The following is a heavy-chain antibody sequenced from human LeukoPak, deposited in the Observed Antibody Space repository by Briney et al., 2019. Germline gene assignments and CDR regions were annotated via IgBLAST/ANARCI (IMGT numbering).Heavy chain of an antibody. CDR2: IDGRRT. Sequence: PGGSLRLSCVASGFAFGSYAMSWVRQAPGKGLEWVSAIDGRRTYYEDSVKGRFTISRDNSKNTLYLQMNSLRAEDTAVYYCAREVKGCSVADLWGRGTLVTVSS. V-gene: IGHV3-23*01. J-gene: IGHJ2*01. CDR1: GFAFGSYA. D-gene: IGHD5/OR15-5a*01. CDR3: AREVKGCSVADL.